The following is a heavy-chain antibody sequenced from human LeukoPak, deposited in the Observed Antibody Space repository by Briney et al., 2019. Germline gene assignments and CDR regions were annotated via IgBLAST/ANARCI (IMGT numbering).Heavy chain of an antibody. V-gene: IGHV3-74*01. D-gene: IGHD1-26*01. CDR3: VRLGGNYEY. CDR2: IIPDGSST. J-gene: IGHJ4*02. Sequence: PGGSLRLSCAASGLPFSSYWMHWVRQAPGEGLVWVSVIIPDGSSTTYADSVKGRFTISRDNAKNTPYLQMNSLRAEDTAIYYCVRLGGNYEYWGQGTLVTVSS. CDR1: GLPFSSYW.